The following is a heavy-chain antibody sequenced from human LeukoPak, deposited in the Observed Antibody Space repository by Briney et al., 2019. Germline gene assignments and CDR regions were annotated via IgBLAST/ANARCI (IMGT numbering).Heavy chain of an antibody. Sequence: GASVKVSCKASGYTFTSYGISWVRQAPGQGLEWMGWISAYNGNTNYAQKLQGRVTMTTDTSTSTAYMELRSLRSDDTAVYYCARDLGYCSSTSCYADYYYYMDVRGKGTTVTVSS. V-gene: IGHV1-18*01. CDR3: ARDLGYCSSTSCYADYYYYMDV. CDR2: ISAYNGNT. CDR1: GYTFTSYG. J-gene: IGHJ6*03. D-gene: IGHD2-2*01.